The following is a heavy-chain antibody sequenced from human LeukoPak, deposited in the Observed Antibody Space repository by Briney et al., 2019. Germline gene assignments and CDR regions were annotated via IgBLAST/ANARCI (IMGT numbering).Heavy chain of an antibody. J-gene: IGHJ4*02. CDR3: ARLYSSSTSCYVDY. V-gene: IGHV4-38-2*01. CDR1: GYSISSGYY. D-gene: IGHD2-2*01. CDR2: IYHSGST. Sequence: SETLSLTCAVSGYSISSGYYWGWIRQPPGKGLEWIGSIYHSGSTYYNPSLKSRVTISVDTSKNQFSLKLSSVTAADTAVYYCARLYSSSTSCYVDYWGQGTLVTVSS.